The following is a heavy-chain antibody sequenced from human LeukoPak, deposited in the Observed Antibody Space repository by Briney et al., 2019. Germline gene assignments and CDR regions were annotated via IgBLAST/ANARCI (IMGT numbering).Heavy chain of an antibody. CDR3: ARDVAAAGLDY. CDR1: GGSISSHY. Sequence: SETLSLTCTVSGGSISSHYWSWIRQPPGKGLEWIGYIYYSGSTNYNPSLKSRVTISVDTSKNQFSLKLSSVTAADTAVYYSARDVAAAGLDYWGQGTLVTVSS. J-gene: IGHJ4*02. D-gene: IGHD6-13*01. CDR2: IYYSGST. V-gene: IGHV4-59*11.